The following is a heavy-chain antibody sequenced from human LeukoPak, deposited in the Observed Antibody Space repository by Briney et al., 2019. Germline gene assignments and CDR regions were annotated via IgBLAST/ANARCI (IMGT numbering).Heavy chain of an antibody. D-gene: IGHD3-10*01. CDR1: GFTFSDYF. CDR2: ISGSGTNI. V-gene: IGHV3-11*01. CDR3: ARWGGTYYLAY. J-gene: IGHJ4*02. Sequence: GGSLRLSCAASGFTFSDYFMSWIRQAPGRGVEWGSYISGSGTNINYADSVKGRFTVSRDNARNSLYLQMNSLRAEDTAVYYCARWGGTYYLAYWGQGTLVTVSS.